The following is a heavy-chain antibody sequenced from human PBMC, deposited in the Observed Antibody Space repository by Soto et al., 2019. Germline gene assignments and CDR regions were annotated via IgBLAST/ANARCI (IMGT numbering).Heavy chain of an antibody. CDR3: ALRRLRDSMDFDY. CDR1: GYTFTSYG. V-gene: IGHV1-18*01. CDR2: ISAYNGNT. J-gene: IGHJ4*02. Sequence: GSVKVSWKASGYTFTSYGISWVRQAPGQGLEWMGWISAYNGNTNYAQKLQGRVTMTTDTSTSTAYMELRSLRSDDTAVYYCALRRLRDSMDFDYWGQGTLVTVSS. D-gene: IGHD3-22*01.